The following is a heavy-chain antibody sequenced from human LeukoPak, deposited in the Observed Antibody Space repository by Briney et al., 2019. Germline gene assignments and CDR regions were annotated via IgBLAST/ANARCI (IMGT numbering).Heavy chain of an antibody. CDR1: GFTFSSYG. CDR2: IRYDGSNK. D-gene: IGHD5-12*01. J-gene: IGHJ4*02. CDR3: AKALVATIGSDFDY. Sequence: GGSLRLSCAASGFTFSSYGMHWVRQAPGKGLEWVAFIRYDGSNKYYADSVKGRFTISRDNSKNTLYLQMNSLRAEDTAVYYSAKALVATIGSDFDYWGQGTLVTVSS. V-gene: IGHV3-30*02.